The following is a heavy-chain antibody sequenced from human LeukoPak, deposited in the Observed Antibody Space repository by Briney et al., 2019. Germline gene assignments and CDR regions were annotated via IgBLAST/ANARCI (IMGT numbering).Heavy chain of an antibody. D-gene: IGHD3-22*01. V-gene: IGHV3-23*01. CDR3: AKGNSGYYYDY. Sequence: GGSLRLSCAASAFTFSSYTMSWVRQAPGKGLEWVSAISNSGGSTYYADSVKGRFTISRDNSKNTAYLQMNSLRAEDTAVYFCAKGNSGYYYDYWGQGTLVTVSS. J-gene: IGHJ4*02. CDR1: AFTFSSYT. CDR2: ISNSGGST.